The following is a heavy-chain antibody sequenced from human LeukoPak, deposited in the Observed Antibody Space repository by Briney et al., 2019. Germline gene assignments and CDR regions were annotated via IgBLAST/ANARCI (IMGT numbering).Heavy chain of an antibody. V-gene: IGHV3-72*01. J-gene: IGHJ4*02. CDR1: GFTSSDHY. Sequence: GGSLRLSCATSGFTSSDHYLDWVRQAPGKGLEWVGRSRIKADGYITQYAASVKDRFTISRDDTKASLYLQMNNLSTEDTAVYYCVRGYNSFDYWGQGTLVTVSS. CDR3: VRGYNSFDY. D-gene: IGHD3-22*01. CDR2: SRIKADGYIT.